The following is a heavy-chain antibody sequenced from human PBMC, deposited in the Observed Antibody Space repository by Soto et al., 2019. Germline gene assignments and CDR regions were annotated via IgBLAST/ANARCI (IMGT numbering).Heavy chain of an antibody. CDR1: GFTFSGHW. CDR2: INSDGSGT. V-gene: IGHV3-74*01. Sequence: LRLSCAASGFTFSGHWMHWVRQAPGKGLVWVSRINSDGSGTSYADSVKGRFTISRDNAKNTLYLQMNSLRAEDTALYYCVDPYFFDYWGQGTLVTVSS. J-gene: IGHJ4*02. D-gene: IGHD2-2*03. CDR3: VDPYFFDY.